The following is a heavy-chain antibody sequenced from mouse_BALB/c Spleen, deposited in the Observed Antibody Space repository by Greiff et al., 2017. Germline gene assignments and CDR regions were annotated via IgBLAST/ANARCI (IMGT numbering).Heavy chain of an antibody. V-gene: IGHV1S137*01. CDR3: ARWDGSSYSYAMDY. Sequence: VKLQQSGAELVRPGVSVKISCKGSGYTFTDYAMHWVKQSHAKSLEWIGVISTYYGDASYNQKFKGKATMTVDKSSSTAYMELARLTSEDSAIYYCARWDGSSYSYAMDYWGQGTSVTVSS. D-gene: IGHD1-1*01. J-gene: IGHJ4*01. CDR1: GYTFTDYA. CDR2: ISTYYGDA.